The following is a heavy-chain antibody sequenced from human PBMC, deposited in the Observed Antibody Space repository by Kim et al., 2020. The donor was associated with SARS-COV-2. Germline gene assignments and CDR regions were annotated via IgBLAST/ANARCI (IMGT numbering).Heavy chain of an antibody. D-gene: IGHD6-13*01. J-gene: IGHJ4*02. V-gene: IGHV7-4-1*02. Sequence: AQGVTGRFVFSLDTSVSTAYLQISSLKAEDTAVYYCARGEGIAAAGRYDYWGQGTLVTVSS. CDR3: ARGEGIAAAGRYDY.